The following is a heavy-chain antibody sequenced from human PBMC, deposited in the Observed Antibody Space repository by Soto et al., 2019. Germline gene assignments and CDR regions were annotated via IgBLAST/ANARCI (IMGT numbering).Heavy chain of an antibody. CDR1: GYTFTSYA. CDR2: INAGNGNT. V-gene: IGHV1-3*01. CDR3: AGSYYDSSGYYYEVEGSWFDP. D-gene: IGHD3-22*01. J-gene: IGHJ5*02. Sequence: ASVKVSCKASGYTFTSYAMHWVRQAPGQMLEWMGWINAGNGNTKYSQKFQGRVTITRDTSASTAYMELSSLRSEDTAVYYCAGSYYDSSGYYYEVEGSWFDPWGQGTMVTVSS.